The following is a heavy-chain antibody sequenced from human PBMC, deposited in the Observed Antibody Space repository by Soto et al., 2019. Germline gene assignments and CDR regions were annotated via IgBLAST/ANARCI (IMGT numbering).Heavy chain of an antibody. CDR2: IYHSGST. D-gene: IGHD1-1*01. J-gene: IGHJ4*02. CDR1: GCSISSGGYS. CDR3: ARDQGTGDFDY. V-gene: IGHV4-30-2*01. Sequence: TLSLTCSVSGCSISSGGYSWSWIRQPPGKGLEWIGYIYHSGSTYYNPSLKSRVTISVDRSKNQFSLKLSSVTAADTAVYYCARDQGTGDFDYWGQGTLVTVSS.